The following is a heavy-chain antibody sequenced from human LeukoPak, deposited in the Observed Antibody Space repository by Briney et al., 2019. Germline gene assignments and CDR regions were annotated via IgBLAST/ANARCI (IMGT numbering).Heavy chain of an antibody. J-gene: IGHJ4*02. Sequence: PSETLSLTCTVSGGSISSSSYSWGWIRQPPGKGLEWIGSIYYSGSTYYNPSLKSRVTISVDTSKNQFSLKLSSVTAADTAVYYCARRTYSSGWYVDYWGQGTLVTVSS. D-gene: IGHD6-19*01. V-gene: IGHV4-39*01. CDR1: GGSISSSSYS. CDR3: ARRTYSSGWYVDY. CDR2: IYYSGST.